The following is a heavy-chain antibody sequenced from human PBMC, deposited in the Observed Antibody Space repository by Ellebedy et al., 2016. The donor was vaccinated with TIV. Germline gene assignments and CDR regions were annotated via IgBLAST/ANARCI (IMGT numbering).Heavy chain of an antibody. CDR2: IYPGDSDT. D-gene: IGHD3-9*01. CDR3: ARGGYFDWLLKRYYYYYGMDV. V-gene: IGHV5-51*01. CDR1: GYSVTSYW. J-gene: IGHJ6*02. Sequence: GESLKISCKGSGYSVTSYWIGWVRQMPGKGLEWMGIIYPGDSDTRYSPSFQGQVTISADKSIRTAYLQWSSLKASDTAMYYCARGGYFDWLLKRYYYYYGMDVWGQGTTVTVSS.